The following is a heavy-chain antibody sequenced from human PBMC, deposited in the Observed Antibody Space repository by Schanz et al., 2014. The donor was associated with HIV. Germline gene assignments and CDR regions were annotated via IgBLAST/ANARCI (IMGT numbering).Heavy chain of an antibody. CDR2: IWHDGSKK. D-gene: IGHD6-19*01. V-gene: IGHV3-33*01. CDR3: ARSPDWAGTDAFDI. J-gene: IGHJ3*02. Sequence: QVQLVESGGGVVQPGRSLRLSCAASGFTFSSYGMYWVRQAPGKGLEWEAVIWHDGSKKYYADSVKGRFTISRDNSKNTLYLQMNSLRAEDTAVYYCARSPDWAGTDAFDIWGQGTMVTVSS. CDR1: GFTFSSYG.